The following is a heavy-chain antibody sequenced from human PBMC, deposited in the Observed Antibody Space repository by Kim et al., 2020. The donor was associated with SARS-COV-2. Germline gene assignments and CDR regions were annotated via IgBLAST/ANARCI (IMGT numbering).Heavy chain of an antibody. Sequence: SETLSLTCTVTGGSISSYYWSWIRQPPEKGVEWIGYIHNSGSTNYNSSLKSRVTISIDTSKNQFSLKLSSVTAADTAVYYCARFGGTIAWGQGTLVTVSS. J-gene: IGHJ5*02. CDR2: IHNSGST. V-gene: IGHV4-59*13. CDR1: GGSISSYY. CDR3: ARFGGTIA. D-gene: IGHD2-2*01.